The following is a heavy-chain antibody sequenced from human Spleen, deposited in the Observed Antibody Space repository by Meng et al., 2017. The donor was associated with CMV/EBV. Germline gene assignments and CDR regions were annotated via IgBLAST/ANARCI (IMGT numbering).Heavy chain of an antibody. V-gene: IGHV1-2*02. CDR1: GYTFTGYY. D-gene: IGHD2-8*01. CDR2: INPNSGGT. J-gene: IGHJ4*02. CDR3: ARDSTSVVLTVYAGYFDY. Sequence: ARLVQAGAEVKKPGASVKVSCKASGYTFTGYYMHWVRQAPGQGLEWMGWINPNSGGTNYAQKFQGRVTMTRDTSISTAYMELSRLRSDDTAVYYCARDSTSVVLTVYAGYFDYWGQGTLVTVSS.